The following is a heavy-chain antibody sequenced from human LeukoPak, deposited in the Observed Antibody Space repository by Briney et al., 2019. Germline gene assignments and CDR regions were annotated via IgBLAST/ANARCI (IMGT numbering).Heavy chain of an antibody. Sequence: ASVKVSCKASGYTFSSHDINWVRLAAGQGLEWMGWMNPGSGNTGYAQTFQDRVTITGDPSINTVYMELRSLRFEDTAVYYCARGRLSTTTVTSFYSYYMDDWGKGTRSPSP. CDR2: MNPGSGNT. CDR1: GYTFSSHD. CDR3: ARGRLSTTTVTSFYSYYMDD. J-gene: IGHJ6*03. D-gene: IGHD4-17*01. V-gene: IGHV1-8*02.